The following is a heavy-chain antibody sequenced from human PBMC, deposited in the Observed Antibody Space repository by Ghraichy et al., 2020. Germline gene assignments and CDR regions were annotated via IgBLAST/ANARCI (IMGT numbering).Heavy chain of an antibody. CDR2: VSSNGANT. CDR1: GFTFSTYS. J-gene: IGHJ4*02. V-gene: IGHV3-64*02. CDR3: ARGRGAIYTFSCFEF. Sequence: GGSLRLSCAASGFTFSTYSMHWVRQAPGKQLEYVSGVSSNGANTYYPDSVKGRFTVSRDSSKNTVYLQMGSLRPENTAVYYCARGRGAIYTFSCFEFRGQGTLVTVSS. D-gene: IGHD2-2*02.